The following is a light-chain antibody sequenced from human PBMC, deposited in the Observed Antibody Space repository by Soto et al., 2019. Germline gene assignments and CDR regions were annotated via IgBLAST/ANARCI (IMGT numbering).Light chain of an antibody. CDR3: VSYTSRSTYV. CDR1: SSDVGGYIW. CDR2: DVY. J-gene: IGLJ1*01. V-gene: IGLV2-14*01. Sequence: QSVLTQPASLSGSPGQSITISCTGTSSDVGGYIWVSWYQHHPGKAPKLVIYDVYQRPSGVSSRFSGSKSGNTAFLTISGLRTEDEADYYCVSYTSRSTYVFGSGTKVTVL.